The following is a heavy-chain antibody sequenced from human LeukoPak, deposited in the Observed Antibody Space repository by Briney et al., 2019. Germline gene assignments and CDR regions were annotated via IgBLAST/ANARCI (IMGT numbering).Heavy chain of an antibody. V-gene: IGHV4-59*01. CDR1: GGSISSYY. J-gene: IGHJ3*02. D-gene: IGHD5-24*01. Sequence: ASETLSLTCTVSGGSISSYYWSCIRQPPGKGLEWIGYIYYSGSTNYNPSPKSRVTISVDTSKNQFSLKLSSVTAADTAVYYYARDGYNAFDIWGQGTMVTVSS. CDR2: IYYSGST. CDR3: ARDGYNAFDI.